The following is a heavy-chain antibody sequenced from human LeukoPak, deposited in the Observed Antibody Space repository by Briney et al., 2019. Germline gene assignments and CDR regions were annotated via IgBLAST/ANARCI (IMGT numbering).Heavy chain of an antibody. J-gene: IGHJ4*02. V-gene: IGHV3-53*01. CDR2: IYSGGST. CDR1: GFTFGDYA. Sequence: GGSLRLSCTASGFTFGDYAMSWVRQAPGKGLEWVSVIYSGGSTYYADSVKGRFTIPRDNSKNTLYLQMNSLRAEDTAVYYCARGVGFDYWGQGTLVTVSS. CDR3: ARGVGFDY. D-gene: IGHD1-26*01.